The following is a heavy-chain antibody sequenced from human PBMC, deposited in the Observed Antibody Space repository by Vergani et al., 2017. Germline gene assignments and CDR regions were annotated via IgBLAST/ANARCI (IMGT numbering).Heavy chain of an antibody. CDR1: GGSISSYY. D-gene: IGHD6-19*01. Sequence: QVQLQESGPGLVKPSKTLSLTCTVSGGSISSYYWSWIRQPPGKGLEWIGYIYYSGSTNYNPSLKSRVTISVDTSKNQFSLKLSSVTAPDTAVYYCARVSVGTVAVLWGQGTLVTVSS. CDR2: IYYSGST. CDR3: ARVSVGTVAVL. J-gene: IGHJ4*02. V-gene: IGHV4-59*01.